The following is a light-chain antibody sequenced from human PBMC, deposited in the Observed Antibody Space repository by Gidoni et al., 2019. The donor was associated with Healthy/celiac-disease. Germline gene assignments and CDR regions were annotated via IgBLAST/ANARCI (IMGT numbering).Light chain of an antibody. CDR2: EVS. CDR1: SSDVGGYNY. J-gene: IGLJ2*01. V-gene: IGLV2-14*01. CDR3: SSYTSSSTPVV. Sequence: QSPLTQPASVSASPCQSITISCTGTSSDVGGYNYVFWYQQHPGKAPKLMIYEVSNRPSGVSNRFSGSKSGNTASLTISGLQAEDEADYYCSSYTSSSTPVVFGGGTKLTVL.